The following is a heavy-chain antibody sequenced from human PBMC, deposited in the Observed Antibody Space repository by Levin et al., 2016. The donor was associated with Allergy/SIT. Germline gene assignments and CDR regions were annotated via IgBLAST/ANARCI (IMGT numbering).Heavy chain of an antibody. Sequence: ASVKVSCKASGYTFTGYNIHWVRQAPGQGLEWMGWINPNSGDTNYAQKFQGRVTMTRDTSISTAYMELSRLRSDDTAVYYCARVPVGATGFGHWGQGTLVTVSS. CDR1: GYTFTGYN. CDR3: ARVPVGATGFGH. J-gene: IGHJ4*02. CDR2: INPNSGDT. D-gene: IGHD1-26*01. V-gene: IGHV1-2*02.